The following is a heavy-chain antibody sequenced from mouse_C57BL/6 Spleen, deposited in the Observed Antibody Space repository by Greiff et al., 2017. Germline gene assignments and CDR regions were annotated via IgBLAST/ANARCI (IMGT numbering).Heavy chain of an antibody. Sequence: VHLVESGPGLVQPSQSLSITCTVSGFSLTSYGVHWVRQSPGKGLEWLGVIWRGGSTAYNAAFMSRLSITKDNSKSLVFFKMNSLQADDTAIYYCAKWAGGMDYWGQGTSVTGSS. V-gene: IGHV2-5*01. CDR1: GFSLTSYG. CDR3: AKWAGGMDY. CDR2: IWRGGST. J-gene: IGHJ4*01.